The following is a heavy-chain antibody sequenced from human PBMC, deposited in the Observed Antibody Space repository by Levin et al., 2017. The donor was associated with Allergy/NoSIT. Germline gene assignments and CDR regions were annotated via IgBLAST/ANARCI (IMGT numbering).Heavy chain of an antibody. CDR2: IRYSGTT. V-gene: IGHV4-59*03. CDR1: GGSISPYS. D-gene: IGHD3-22*01. J-gene: IGHJ4*02. Sequence: ESLKISCTVSGGSISPYSWTWIRQSPGKGLDWVGYIRYSGTTSYNPSLEGRLTISLDTSKRQFSLRLSSVTDADTAMYYCARGHFDTRGYSNALEYWGQGILVTVSS. CDR3: ARGHFDTRGYSNALEY.